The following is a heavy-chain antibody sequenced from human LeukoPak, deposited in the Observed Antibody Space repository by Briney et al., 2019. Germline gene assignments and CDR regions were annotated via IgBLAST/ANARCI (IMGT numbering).Heavy chain of an antibody. CDR1: GFTFSSFS. CDR3: TRSGIAVAGNLKSFHY. CDR2: ITSSGDYI. V-gene: IGHV3-21*01. D-gene: IGHD6-19*01. J-gene: IGHJ4*02. Sequence: PGGSLRLSCVASGFTFSSFSMYWVRQAPGKGLEWVSSITSSGDYIYYADSVKGRFTISRDNAKNSLCLQMNSLRADDTAVYYCTRSGIAVAGNLKSFHYWGQGTLVTVSS.